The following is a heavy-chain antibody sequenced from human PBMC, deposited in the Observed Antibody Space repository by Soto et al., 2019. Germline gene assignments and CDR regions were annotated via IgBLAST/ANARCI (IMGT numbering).Heavy chain of an antibody. CDR3: ARWPDGYYYYGMDV. J-gene: IGHJ6*02. Sequence: QVQLVQSGAEVKKPGASVKVSCKASGYTFTSYDINWVRQATGQGLEWMGWMNPNSGNTGYAQKFQGRVTMTRNTSISTAYMELSSRRSEDTAVYYGARWPDGYYYYGMDVWGQGTTVTVSS. CDR2: MNPNSGNT. V-gene: IGHV1-8*01. CDR1: GYTFTSYD.